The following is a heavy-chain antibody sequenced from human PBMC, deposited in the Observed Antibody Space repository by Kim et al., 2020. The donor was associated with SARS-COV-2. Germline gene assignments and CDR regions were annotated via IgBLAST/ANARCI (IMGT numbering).Heavy chain of an antibody. V-gene: IGHV3-30-3*01. J-gene: IGHJ6*02. CDR1: GFTFRSYA. CDR3: ARDRGIQLWLAGGMDV. D-gene: IGHD5-18*01. Sequence: SLRLSCAASGFTFRSYAMNWVRQAPGKGLEWVAVISYDGSNKYYADSVKGRFTISRDNSKNTLYLQMNSLRAEDTAVYYCARDRGIQLWLAGGMDVWGQGTTVTGSS. CDR2: ISYDGSNK.